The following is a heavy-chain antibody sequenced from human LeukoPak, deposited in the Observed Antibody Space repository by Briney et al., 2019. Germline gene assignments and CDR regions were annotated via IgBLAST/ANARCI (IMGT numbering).Heavy chain of an antibody. D-gene: IGHD3-10*01. CDR3: ARHDNGSGRNYWYFDL. J-gene: IGHJ2*01. V-gene: IGHV4-59*08. CDR2: IYYSGST. Sequence: SETLSLTCTVSGDSISSYYWSWIRQPPGKGLEWIGYIYYSGSTNYNPSLKSRVTISVDTSKNQLSLKLSSVTAADTAVYYCARHDNGSGRNYWYFDLWGRGTLVTVSS. CDR1: GDSISSYY.